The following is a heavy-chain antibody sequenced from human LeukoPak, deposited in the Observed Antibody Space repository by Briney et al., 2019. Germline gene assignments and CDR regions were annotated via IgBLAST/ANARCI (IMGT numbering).Heavy chain of an antibody. J-gene: IGHJ4*02. CDR3: ARARSDVWGSYYVY. CDR1: GFTFSDYY. CDR2: ISSSGSTI. Sequence: GGSLRLSCAASGFTFSDYYMSWIRQAPGKGLEWVSYISSSGSTIYYADSVKGRFTISRDNAKNSLYLQMSSLRAEDTAVYYCARARSDVWGSYYVYWGQGTLVTVSS. V-gene: IGHV3-11*01. D-gene: IGHD3-16*01.